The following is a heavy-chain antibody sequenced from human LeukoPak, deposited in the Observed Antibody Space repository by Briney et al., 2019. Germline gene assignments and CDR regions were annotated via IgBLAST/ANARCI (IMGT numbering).Heavy chain of an antibody. CDR2: ISSSSSYI. D-gene: IGHD3-10*01. CDR3: ARFFMGFDP. CDR1: GFTFSSYS. J-gene: IGHJ5*02. V-gene: IGHV3-21*01. Sequence: GGSLRLSCAATGFTFSSYSMNWVRQAPGKGLEWVSSISSSSSYIFYADSVQGRFTISRDNAKNSLFLQMNSLRAEDTAVYYCARFFMGFDPWGQGTLVTVSS.